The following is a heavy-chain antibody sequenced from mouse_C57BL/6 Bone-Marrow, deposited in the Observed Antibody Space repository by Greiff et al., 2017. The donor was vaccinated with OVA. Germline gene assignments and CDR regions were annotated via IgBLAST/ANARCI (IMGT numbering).Heavy chain of an antibody. Sequence: VQLKQSVAELVRPGASVKLSCTASGFNIKNTYMHWVKQRPEQGLEWIGRIDPANGNTKYAPKFQGKATITADPSSNTAYLQLSSLTSEDTAIYYGASLDSAGYPCYSSVWGTRTTRTVSP. D-gene: IGHD3-2*02. CDR2: IDPANGNT. CDR1: GFNIKNTY. CDR3: ASLDSAGYPCYSSV. J-gene: IGHJ1*03. V-gene: IGHV14-3*01.